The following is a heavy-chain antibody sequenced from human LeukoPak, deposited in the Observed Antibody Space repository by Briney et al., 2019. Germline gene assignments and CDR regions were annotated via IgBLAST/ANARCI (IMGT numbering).Heavy chain of an antibody. V-gene: IGHV4-39*01. CDR2: IYYSGTT. J-gene: IGHJ4*02. CDR1: GGSISDNTYY. Sequence: SETLSLTCTVSGGSISDNTYYWGWLRQSPGKGLECIGTIYYSGTTYYNPSLKSRVTISVDMSKNQFSLRLSSVTAADTAVYYCAKHQTYYYDSSGYPIDNWGQGTLVTVSS. D-gene: IGHD3-22*01. CDR3: AKHQTYYYDSSGYPIDN.